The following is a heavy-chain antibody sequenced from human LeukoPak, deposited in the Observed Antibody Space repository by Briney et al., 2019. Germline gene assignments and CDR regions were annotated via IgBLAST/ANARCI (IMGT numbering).Heavy chain of an antibody. D-gene: IGHD2-15*01. CDR1: GGTFSSYA. V-gene: IGHV1-69*05. Sequence: GASVKVSCKASGGTFSSYAISWVRQAPGQGLEWMGGIIPIFGTVNYAQKFQGRVTITTDESTSTAYMELSSLRSEDTAVYYCAREGYCSGGSCYPGYNWFDPWGQGTLVTVSS. CDR3: AREGYCSGGSCYPGYNWFDP. CDR2: IIPIFGTV. J-gene: IGHJ5*02.